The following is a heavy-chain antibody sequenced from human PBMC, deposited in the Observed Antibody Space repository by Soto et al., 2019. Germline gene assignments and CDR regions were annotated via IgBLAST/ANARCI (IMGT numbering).Heavy chain of an antibody. CDR2: IIPIFGTA. V-gene: IGHV1-69*12. Sequence: QVQLVQSGAEVKKPGSSVKVSCKASGGTFSSYAISWVRQAPGQGLEWMGGIIPIFGTANYAQKFQGRVTITADESTSTAYMELSSLRSEDTAVYYWARGLEMATITNYYYGMDVWGQGTTVTVSS. CDR3: ARGLEMATITNYYYGMDV. J-gene: IGHJ6*02. CDR1: GGTFSSYA. D-gene: IGHD5-12*01.